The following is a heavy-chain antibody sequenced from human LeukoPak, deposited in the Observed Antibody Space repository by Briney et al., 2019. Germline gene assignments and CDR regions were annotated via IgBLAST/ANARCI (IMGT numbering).Heavy chain of an antibody. CDR3: ARGTIAAAAIFDY. D-gene: IGHD6-13*01. V-gene: IGHV4-34*01. Sequence: SETLSLTCAVYGGSFSGYYWSWIRQPPGKGLEWIGEINHSGSTNYNPSLKSRVTISVDTSKNQFSLKLSSVTAADTAVYYCARGTIAAAAIFDYWGQGTLVTVSS. CDR1: GGSFSGYY. J-gene: IGHJ4*02. CDR2: INHSGST.